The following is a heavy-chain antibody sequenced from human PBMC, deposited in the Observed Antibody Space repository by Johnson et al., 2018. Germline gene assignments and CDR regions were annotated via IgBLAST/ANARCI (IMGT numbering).Heavy chain of an antibody. CDR2: IKGDGSEK. Sequence: QLVESGGGLVQPGESLRLSCVVSGVTEINYWMSWVRQAPGKGLEWVANIKGDGSEKFYVDSVKGRFTISRDNAKNSLYLQMDSLRAEDTAVYFCARDWPRNSLNDAFDIWGQGTLVTVS. CDR1: GVTEINYW. J-gene: IGHJ3*02. D-gene: IGHD4-23*01. CDR3: ARDWPRNSLNDAFDI. V-gene: IGHV3-7*01.